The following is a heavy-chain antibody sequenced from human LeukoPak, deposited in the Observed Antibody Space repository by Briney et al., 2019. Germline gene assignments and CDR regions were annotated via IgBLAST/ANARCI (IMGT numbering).Heavy chain of an antibody. CDR2: IYHTGST. Sequence: SETLSLTCTVSGYSISSGYYWGWIRQPPGKGLEWIGSIYHTGSTYYNPSLKNRVTISVDTSKNQFSLKLSSVTAADTAVYYCASRKLGNDYWGQGTLVTVSS. D-gene: IGHD7-27*01. CDR3: ASRKLGNDY. V-gene: IGHV4-38-2*02. CDR1: GYSISSGYY. J-gene: IGHJ4*01.